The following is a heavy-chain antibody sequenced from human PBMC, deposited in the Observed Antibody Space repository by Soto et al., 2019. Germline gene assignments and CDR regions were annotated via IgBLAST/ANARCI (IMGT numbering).Heavy chain of an antibody. CDR2: ISSNGGNT. CDR1: GFTFNTFA. V-gene: IGHV3-64D*06. Sequence: VQLVESGGTLVQPGGSLRLSCSASGFTFNTFAMHWVRQTPGKGLEFVSAISSNGGNTYYADSVKGRFAISRDNSKNTLYLQMYSLRPEDTALYYCVKEGYMRSDWYGQFDCWGQGTLVTVS. D-gene: IGHD6-19*01. CDR3: VKEGYMRSDWYGQFDC. J-gene: IGHJ4*02.